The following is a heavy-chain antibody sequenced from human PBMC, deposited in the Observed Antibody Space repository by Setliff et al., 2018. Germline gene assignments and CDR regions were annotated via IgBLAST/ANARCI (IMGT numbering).Heavy chain of an antibody. Sequence: ASVKVSCKPSGYTFTSYGISWVRQAPGQGLEWMGWISPYNGDTEYAQKFQGRVTITADESTSTAYMELSSLRSEDTAVYYCARRMWELRSDAFDIWGQGTMVTVSS. CDR3: ARRMWELRSDAFDI. J-gene: IGHJ3*02. CDR1: GYTFTSYG. CDR2: ISPYNGDT. D-gene: IGHD1-26*01. V-gene: IGHV1-18*01.